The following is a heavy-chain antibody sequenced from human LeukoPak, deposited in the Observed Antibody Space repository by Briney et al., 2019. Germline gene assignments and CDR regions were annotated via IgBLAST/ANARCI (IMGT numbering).Heavy chain of an antibody. J-gene: IGHJ4*02. CDR3: ARSGNNIYTTPFDY. V-gene: IGHV4-4*07. CDR2: IYMNETA. D-gene: IGHD5-24*01. Sequence: SETLSLTCTVSGGSISSYYWSWIRQAAGKGLEWIGHIYMNETADYNPSLKSRLSMSVDTSKSQFSLRLSSVTAADTAVYYCARSGNNIYTTPFDYWGQGTLVTVSS. CDR1: GGSISSYY.